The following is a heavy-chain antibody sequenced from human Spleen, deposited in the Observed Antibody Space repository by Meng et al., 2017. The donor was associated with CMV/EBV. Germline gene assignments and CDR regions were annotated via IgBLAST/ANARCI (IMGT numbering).Heavy chain of an antibody. CDR2: IHPHRGDT. CDR3: ARDNNWGSDY. J-gene: IGHJ4*02. V-gene: IGHV1-2*02. D-gene: IGHD7-27*01. CDR1: GYTLTGYY. Sequence: SCKASGYTLTGYYMHWVRQAPGQGLEWMGGIHPHRGDTNYAQQFQGRVTLTRDTSINTGYMEPTRLTSDDTAVYYCARDNNWGSDYWGQGTLVTVSS.